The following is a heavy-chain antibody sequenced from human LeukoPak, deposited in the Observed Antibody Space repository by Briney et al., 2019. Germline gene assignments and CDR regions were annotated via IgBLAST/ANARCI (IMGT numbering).Heavy chain of an antibody. V-gene: IGHV3-23*01. CDR2: ISDSGAFT. CDR3: AKVPNYDFWSGYYRFGY. Sequence: GGSLRLSCAASGFTFSTFSMSWVRQASGKGLEWVSTISDSGAFTYYADSVKGRFTISRDNSKNTLYLQMNSLRAEDTAVYYCAKVPNYDFWSGYYRFGYWGQGTLVTVSS. J-gene: IGHJ4*02. CDR1: GFTFSTFS. D-gene: IGHD3-3*01.